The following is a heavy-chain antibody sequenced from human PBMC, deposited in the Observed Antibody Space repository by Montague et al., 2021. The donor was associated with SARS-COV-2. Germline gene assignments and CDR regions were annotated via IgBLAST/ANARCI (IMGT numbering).Heavy chain of an antibody. Sequence: SLRLSCAASGFTFSDYCMSWIRQAPGKGLEWLSYIAISGTTIYYADSVKARVTISRDDAENSLYLQMNSLRAEDTAVYYCARGRGSYYVPYYYYYAMDVWGQGTTVTVSS. D-gene: IGHD3-10*01. J-gene: IGHJ6*02. CDR2: IAISGTTI. CDR1: GFTFSDYC. V-gene: IGHV3-11*01. CDR3: ARGRGSYYVPYYYYYAMDV.